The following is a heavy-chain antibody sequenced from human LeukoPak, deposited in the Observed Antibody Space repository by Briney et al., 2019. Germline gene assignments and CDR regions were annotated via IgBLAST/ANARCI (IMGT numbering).Heavy chain of an antibody. CDR2: IYYSGST. CDR1: GGSISSSSYY. J-gene: IGHJ4*02. V-gene: IGHV4-39*07. Sequence: SETLSLTCTVSGGSISSSSYYWGWIRQPPGKGLEWIGSIYYSGSTYYNPSLKSRVTISVDTSKNQFSLKLSSVTVADTAVYYCARGGRGYSYGDLDYWGQGTLVTVSS. D-gene: IGHD5-18*01. CDR3: ARGGRGYSYGDLDY.